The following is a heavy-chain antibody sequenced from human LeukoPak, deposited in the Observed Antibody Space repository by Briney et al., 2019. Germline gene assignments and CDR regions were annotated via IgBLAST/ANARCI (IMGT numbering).Heavy chain of an antibody. CDR3: PRTLPSDFAWSTSGIFDH. J-gene: IGHJ4*02. V-gene: IGHV4-31*03. Sequence: SETLSLTCTVSGGSISSGDYYWSWIRQHPGKGLEGSGYICYSGSTYYKPSLKIRVTVSVDTSKNQFSLNLVSVTAADTALYYSPRTLPSDFAWSTSGIFDHWGQGTLVTASS. CDR2: ICYSGST. CDR1: GGSISSGDYY. D-gene: IGHD3-9*01.